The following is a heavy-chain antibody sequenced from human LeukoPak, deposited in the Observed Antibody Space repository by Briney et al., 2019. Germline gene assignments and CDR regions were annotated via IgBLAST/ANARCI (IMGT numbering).Heavy chain of an antibody. V-gene: IGHV3-20*04. Sequence: PGGSLRLSCAASGFTFDDYGMSWVRQAPGKGLEWVSGINWNGGSTGYADSVKGRFTISRDNAKNSLYLQMNSLRAEDTAVYYCARLRNDYGDYVLDYWGQGTLVTVSS. J-gene: IGHJ4*02. CDR3: ARLRNDYGDYVLDY. CDR2: INWNGGST. D-gene: IGHD4-17*01. CDR1: GFTFDDYG.